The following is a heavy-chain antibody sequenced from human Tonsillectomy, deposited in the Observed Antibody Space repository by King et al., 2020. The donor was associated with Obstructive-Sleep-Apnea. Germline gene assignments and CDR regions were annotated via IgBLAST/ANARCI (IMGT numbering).Heavy chain of an antibody. CDR2: ITGRGGST. D-gene: IGHD3-3*01. CDR3: AKDPKYDFWSGQFGWFDP. Sequence: VQLVESGGGLVQPGGSLRLSCAASGFTFSGYGMSWVRQAPGKGLEWVSGITGRGGSTYYTDSVKGRFTISRDNSKSTLYLQMNSLRAEDTAVYYCAKDPKYDFWSGQFGWFDPWGQGTLVTVSS. J-gene: IGHJ5*02. V-gene: IGHV3-23*04. CDR1: GFTFSGYG.